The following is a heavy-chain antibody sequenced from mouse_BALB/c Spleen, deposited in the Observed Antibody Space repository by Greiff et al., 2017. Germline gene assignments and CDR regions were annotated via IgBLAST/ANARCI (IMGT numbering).Heavy chain of an antibody. Sequence: VQLQQSGAELVRSGASVKLSCTASGFNIKDYYMHWVKQRPEQGLEWIGWIDPENGDTEYAPKFQGKATITADTSSNTAYLQLSSLTSEDTAVYYCYDVPAYWGQGTLVTVSA. J-gene: IGHJ3*01. CDR2: IDPENGDT. V-gene: IGHV14-4*02. CDR3: YDVPAY. D-gene: IGHD2-12*01. CDR1: GFNIKDYY.